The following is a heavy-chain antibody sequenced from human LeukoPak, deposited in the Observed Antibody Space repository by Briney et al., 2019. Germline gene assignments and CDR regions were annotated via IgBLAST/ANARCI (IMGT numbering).Heavy chain of an antibody. J-gene: IGHJ5*02. CDR3: ARALLRGNWFDP. Sequence: ASVKVSCKASGYTFTEYGITWVRQAPGQGLEWMGWISAHNGNTYYAQNLQGRVTLTTDTSTSTAYMDLRSLRSEDTAVYYCARALLRGNWFDPWGQGTLVTVSS. V-gene: IGHV1-18*04. CDR2: ISAHNGNT. CDR1: GYTFTEYG. D-gene: IGHD2-15*01.